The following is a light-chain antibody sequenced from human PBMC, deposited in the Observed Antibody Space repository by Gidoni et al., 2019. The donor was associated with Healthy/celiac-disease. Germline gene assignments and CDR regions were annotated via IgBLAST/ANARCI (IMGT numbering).Light chain of an antibody. Sequence: QSALTQPRSVSGSPGQSVTISCTGTSSDVGGYNYVSWYQQHTGKAPKLMIYDVSKRPSGVPDRFSGSKSGNTASLTISELQAEDEADYYCCSYAGSYTLVFGGGTKLTVL. V-gene: IGLV2-11*01. CDR3: CSYAGSYTLV. J-gene: IGLJ2*01. CDR1: SSDVGGYNY. CDR2: DVS.